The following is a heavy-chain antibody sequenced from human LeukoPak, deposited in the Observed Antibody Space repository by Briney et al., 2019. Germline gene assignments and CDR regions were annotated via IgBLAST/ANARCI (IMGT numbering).Heavy chain of an antibody. J-gene: IGHJ4*02. CDR3: AKDVRRYYDSSGPLDY. CDR1: GFTFSSYG. D-gene: IGHD3-22*01. CDR2: ISYDGSNK. Sequence: PGRSLRLSCAASGFTFSSYGMHWVRQAPGKGLEWVAVISYDGSNKYYADSVKGRFTISRDNSKNTLYLQMNSLRAEDTAVYYCAKDVRRYYDSSGPLDYRGQGTLVTVSS. V-gene: IGHV3-30*18.